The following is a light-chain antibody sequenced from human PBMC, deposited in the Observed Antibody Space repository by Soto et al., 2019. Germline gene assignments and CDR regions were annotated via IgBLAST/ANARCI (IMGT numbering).Light chain of an antibody. CDR1: SSDFGGSNY. CDR3: SSFAGSNNLL. CDR2: EVT. J-gene: IGLJ3*02. V-gene: IGLV2-8*01. Sequence: QSALTQPPSASGSPGQSVTISCTGTSSDFGGSNYVSWYQQHPGKAPKLMIYEVTKRPSGVPDRFSGSKSGNTASLTVSGLQAADEADYYCSSFAGSNNLLFGGGTKLTVL.